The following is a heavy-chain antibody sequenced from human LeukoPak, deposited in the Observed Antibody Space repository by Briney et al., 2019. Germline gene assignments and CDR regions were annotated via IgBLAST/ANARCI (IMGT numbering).Heavy chain of an antibody. J-gene: IGHJ4*02. CDR1: GFTFSSYA. CDR3: ARDSDDDYGDYVTDY. Sequence: PGRSLRLSCAASGFTFSSYAMHWVRQAPGKGLEWVAVISYDGSNKYYADSVKGRFTISRDNSKNTLYPQMNSLRAEDTAVYYCARDSDDDYGDYVTDYWGQGTLVTVSS. D-gene: IGHD4-17*01. CDR2: ISYDGSNK. V-gene: IGHV3-30*04.